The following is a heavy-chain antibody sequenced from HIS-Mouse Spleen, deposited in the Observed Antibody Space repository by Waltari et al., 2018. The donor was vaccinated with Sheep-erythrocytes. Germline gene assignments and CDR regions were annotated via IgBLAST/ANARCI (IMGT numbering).Heavy chain of an antibody. J-gene: IGHJ3*02. CDR1: GFTFTSSA. Sequence: QMQLVQSGPEVKKPGTSVKVSCKASGFTFTSSAMQWVRQARGQRLEWIGWIGVGSGNTNYTQKVQERVTITRDMSTSTAYMELSSLRSEDTAVYYCAAARVGARVGAFDIWGQGTMVTVSS. CDR3: AAARVGARVGAFDI. V-gene: IGHV1-58*02. D-gene: IGHD1-26*01. CDR2: IGVGSGNT.